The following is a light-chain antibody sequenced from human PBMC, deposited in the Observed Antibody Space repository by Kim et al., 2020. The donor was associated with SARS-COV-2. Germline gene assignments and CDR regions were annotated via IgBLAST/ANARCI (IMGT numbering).Light chain of an antibody. V-gene: IGLV2-14*03. CDR3: SSYTSISPFV. J-gene: IGLJ2*01. CDR2: DVS. CDR1: SRDVGGYNY. Sequence: QSALTQPASVSGSPGQSITISCTGTSRDVGGYNYVSWYQQHPGKAPKLMIYDVSNRPSGVSNRFSGSKFDNTASLTISGLQAEDEADYYCSSYTSISPFVFGGRTQLTVL.